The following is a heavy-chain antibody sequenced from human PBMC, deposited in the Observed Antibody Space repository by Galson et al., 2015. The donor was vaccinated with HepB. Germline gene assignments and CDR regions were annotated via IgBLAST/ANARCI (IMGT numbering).Heavy chain of an antibody. D-gene: IGHD3-22*01. Sequence: TLSLTCSVSGGSISTYFWSWIRQPPGKGLEWIGYINNDGTIKHNPALKGRVIISVDMSKNQFSLRLSSVTAADTAVYFCARGIYYDSSGYYYYLDYWGPGSLVTVSS. V-gene: IGHV4-59*01. CDR2: INNDGTI. J-gene: IGHJ4*02. CDR1: GGSISTYF. CDR3: ARGIYYDSSGYYYYLDY.